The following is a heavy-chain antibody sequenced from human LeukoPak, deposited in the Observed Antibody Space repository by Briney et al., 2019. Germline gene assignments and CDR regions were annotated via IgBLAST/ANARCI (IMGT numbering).Heavy chain of an antibody. Sequence: GSLRLSCAVSGFSVRTNFMSWVRQAPGKGLEWVSVIYTGGGTDHADPVKGRFTISRDNSKNTLSLQMNSLRADDTAIYYCTRSGYRHPYHFESWGQGTLVIVSS. CDR2: IYTGGGT. CDR1: GFSVRTNF. V-gene: IGHV3-53*01. CDR3: TRSGYRHPYHFES. J-gene: IGHJ4*02. D-gene: IGHD3-22*01.